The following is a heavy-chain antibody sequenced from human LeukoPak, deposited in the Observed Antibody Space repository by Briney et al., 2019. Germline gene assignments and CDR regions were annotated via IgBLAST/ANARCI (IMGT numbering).Heavy chain of an antibody. CDR3: ARDLLGYCSSTSCYGEHAFDI. Sequence: GSLRLSCAASGFTVSSNYMSWVRQAPGKGLEWVSVIYSGGSTYYADSVKGRFTISRDNSKNTVYLQMNSLRAEDTAVYYCARDLLGYCSSTSCYGEHAFDIWGQGTMVTVSS. CDR1: GFTVSSNY. J-gene: IGHJ3*02. CDR2: IYSGGST. V-gene: IGHV3-53*01. D-gene: IGHD2-2*01.